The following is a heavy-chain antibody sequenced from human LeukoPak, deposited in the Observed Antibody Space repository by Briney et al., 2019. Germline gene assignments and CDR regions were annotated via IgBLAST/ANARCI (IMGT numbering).Heavy chain of an antibody. Sequence: ASVKVSCKASGYTFTSYYMHWVRQAPGQGLEWMGWINANSGDTNYAQKFQGRVTMTRDTSISTAYMELSRLRSDDTAVYFCARGDFKSGMWGQGTMVSVSS. V-gene: IGHV1-2*02. D-gene: IGHD1-26*01. CDR3: ARGDFKSGM. J-gene: IGHJ3*01. CDR1: GYTFTSYY. CDR2: INANSGDT.